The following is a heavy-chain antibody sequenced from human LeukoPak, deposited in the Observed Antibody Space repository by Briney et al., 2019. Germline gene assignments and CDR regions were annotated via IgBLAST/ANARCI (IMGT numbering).Heavy chain of an antibody. V-gene: IGHV3-23*01. CDR1: GFTLSTNT. J-gene: IGHJ4*02. CDR2: ISGSGAST. Sequence: GGSLRLSCLTSGFTLSTNTMSWVRQAPGKGLEWISGISGSGASTYYADSVKGRFTISRDDSRNTLYLQMNSLRGDDTAVYYCAKDVGKWESLHFFDYWGQGTLVTVSS. CDR3: AKDVGKWESLHFFDY. D-gene: IGHD1-26*01.